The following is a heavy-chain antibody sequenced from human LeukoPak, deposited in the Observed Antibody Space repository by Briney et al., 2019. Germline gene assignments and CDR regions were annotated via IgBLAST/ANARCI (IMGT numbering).Heavy chain of an antibody. Sequence: GASVKVSCKASGYTFTSYDINWVRQAAGQGLEWMGWMNPNSGNTGYAQKFQGRVTITRDTSASTAYMELSSLRSEDTAVYYCARGAFALNYYDSRDFDYWGQGTLVTVSS. J-gene: IGHJ4*02. CDR1: GYTFTSYD. V-gene: IGHV1-8*01. CDR3: ARGAFALNYYDSRDFDY. D-gene: IGHD3-22*01. CDR2: MNPNSGNT.